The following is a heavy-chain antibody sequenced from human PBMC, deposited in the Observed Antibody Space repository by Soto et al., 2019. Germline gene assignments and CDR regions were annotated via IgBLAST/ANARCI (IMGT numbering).Heavy chain of an antibody. CDR2: ISAYNGNT. CDR1: GYTFTSYG. J-gene: IGHJ4*02. CDR3: ATYITGTTFFDY. Sequence: ASVKVSCKASGYTFTSYGISWVRQAPGQGLEWMGWISAYNGNTNYAQKLQGRVTMTTDTSTDTAYMELSSLRSEDTAVYYCATYITGTTFFDYWGQGTLVTAPQ. V-gene: IGHV1-18*01. D-gene: IGHD1-7*01.